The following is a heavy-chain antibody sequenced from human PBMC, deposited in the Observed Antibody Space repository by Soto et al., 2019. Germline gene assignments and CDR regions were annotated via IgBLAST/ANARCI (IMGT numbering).Heavy chain of an antibody. V-gene: IGHV3-48*02. D-gene: IGHD2-8*02. CDR2: ISKSSGTI. CDR1: GFTFSNYN. Sequence: EVQLVESGGGLVQPGGSLRLTCAASGFTFSNYNMNWVRQAPGKGLEWVSYISKSSGTIYYADSVKGRFSISRDNGKNSLYLQMNSLRDEDTAVYYCARDAFDNDDTGSHFDYWGQGTLVTVSS. J-gene: IGHJ4*02. CDR3: ARDAFDNDDTGSHFDY.